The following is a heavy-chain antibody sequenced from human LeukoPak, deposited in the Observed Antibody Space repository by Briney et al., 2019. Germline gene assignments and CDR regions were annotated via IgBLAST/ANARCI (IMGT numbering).Heavy chain of an antibody. D-gene: IGHD5-24*01. J-gene: IGHJ4*02. Sequence: PVQPLDSPSVVSSSGNTIYYADSVKGRFTISRDNAKNTLYLQMNSLRAEDTAVYYCARDQGRRRDGYNYPFDYWGQGTLVTVSS. CDR3: ARDQGRRRDGYNYPFDY. CDR2: VSSSGNTI. V-gene: IGHV3-11*04.